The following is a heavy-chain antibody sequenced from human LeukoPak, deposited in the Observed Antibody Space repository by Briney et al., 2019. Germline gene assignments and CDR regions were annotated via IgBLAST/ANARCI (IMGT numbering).Heavy chain of an antibody. Sequence: SETLSLTCTVSGGSISSYYWSWIRQPAGKGLEWIGRIYTSGSTNYNPSLKSRVTISVDTSKNQVSLKLTSVTAADSAVYYCTREGPPVHYTGYYDYWGQGTLVTVSS. V-gene: IGHV4-4*07. D-gene: IGHD3-9*01. CDR2: IYTSGST. CDR3: TREGPPVHYTGYYDY. CDR1: GGSISSYY. J-gene: IGHJ4*02.